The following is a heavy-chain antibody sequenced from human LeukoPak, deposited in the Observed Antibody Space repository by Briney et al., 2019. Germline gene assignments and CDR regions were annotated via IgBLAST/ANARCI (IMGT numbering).Heavy chain of an antibody. CDR3: ARAPSRLRGSSRAFDI. V-gene: IGHV4-34*01. J-gene: IGHJ3*02. D-gene: IGHD1-26*01. CDR1: GGSFCVYY. Sequence: SETLSLTSAVYGGSFCVYYWSSIRQPPGKGLEWIGEINHSGSTNYNPSLKSRVTISVDTSKNQFSLKLSSVTAADTAVYYCARAPSRLRGSSRAFDIWGQGTMVTVSS. CDR2: INHSGST.